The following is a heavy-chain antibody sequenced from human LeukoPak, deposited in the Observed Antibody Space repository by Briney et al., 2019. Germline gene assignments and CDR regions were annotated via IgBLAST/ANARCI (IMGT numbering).Heavy chain of an antibody. CDR2: ISRSGSTK. V-gene: IGHV3-11*04. Sequence: GGSLRLSCAASGFTFSDYNMRGIRQAPGKGLEWVSSISRSGSTKYYADSVKGRFTISRDNSKNSLYLQMNSLRAEDTSVYYCARALIGYYFDYWGQGTLVTVSS. CDR3: ARALIGYYFDY. CDR1: GFTFSDYN. J-gene: IGHJ4*02. D-gene: IGHD2-8*01.